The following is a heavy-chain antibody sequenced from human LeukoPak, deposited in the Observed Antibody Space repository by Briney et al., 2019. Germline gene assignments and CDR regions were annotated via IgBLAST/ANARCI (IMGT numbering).Heavy chain of an antibody. CDR1: GFTVSTNY. D-gene: IGHD5-12*01. CDR2: IYSGGHT. J-gene: IGHJ4*02. V-gene: IGHV3-66*01. CDR3: ARDRGPYVDFDY. Sequence: PGGSLRLSCAASGFTVSTNYMSWVRQAPGKGLEWVSIIYSGGHTYYADSVKGRFTISRDSSKNTLFLQMNSLRAEDTAVYYCARDRGPYVDFDYWGQGTLVTVSS.